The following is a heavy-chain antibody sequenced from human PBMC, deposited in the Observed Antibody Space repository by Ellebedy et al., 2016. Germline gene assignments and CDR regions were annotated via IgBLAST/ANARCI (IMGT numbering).Heavy chain of an antibody. J-gene: IGHJ4*02. D-gene: IGHD6-19*01. CDR1: GYSISSGSY. CDR3: VRDWGSSGWFLLSYSDY. V-gene: IGHV4-38-2*02. CDR2: IYHGGST. Sequence: SETLSLXXTVSGYSISSGSYWGWVRQPPGKGLEWIGSIYHGGSTFYNPSLKSRVTISVDTSNNRFSLTLSSVTAADSAVYYCVRDWGSSGWFLLSYSDYWGQGTRVAVSS.